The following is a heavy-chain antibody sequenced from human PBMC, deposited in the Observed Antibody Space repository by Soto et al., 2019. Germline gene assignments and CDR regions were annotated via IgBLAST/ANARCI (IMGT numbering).Heavy chain of an antibody. J-gene: IGHJ4*02. CDR1: GDSISSSNW. CDR3: ARERCSSTSCYNFDY. D-gene: IGHD2-2*02. Sequence: QVQLQESGPGLVKPSGTLSLTCAVSGDSISSSNWWSWVRQPPGKGLGWIGEIYHSGSTNYNPSLKSRVTISVDKSENQFSLKLSSVTAADTAVYYCARERCSSTSCYNFDYWGQGTLVTVSS. CDR2: IYHSGST. V-gene: IGHV4-4*02.